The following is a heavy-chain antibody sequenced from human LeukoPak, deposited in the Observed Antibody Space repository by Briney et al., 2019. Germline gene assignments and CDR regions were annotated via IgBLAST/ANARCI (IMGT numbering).Heavy chain of an antibody. CDR2: IYYSGST. Sequence: SETLSFTCTVSGGSISSHYWSWIRQPPGKGLEWIGYIYYSGSTNYNPSLKSRVTISVDTSKNQFSLKLSSVTAADTAVYYCARFIRRPRGYCSSTSCYIDAFDIWGQGTMVTVSS. J-gene: IGHJ3*02. CDR1: GGSISSHY. V-gene: IGHV4-59*11. D-gene: IGHD2-2*02. CDR3: ARFIRRPRGYCSSTSCYIDAFDI.